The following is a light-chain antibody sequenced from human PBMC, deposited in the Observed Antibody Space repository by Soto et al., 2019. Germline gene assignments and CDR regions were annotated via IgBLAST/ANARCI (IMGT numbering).Light chain of an antibody. CDR1: QSVSSN. J-gene: IGKJ5*01. Sequence: EIVMTQSPATLSVSPGERATLSCRASQSVSSNLAWYQQKPGQAPRLLIYATSTRATGIPDRFSGSGSGTEFSLTISNLQSEDFAVYPCQQYDNKPPITFGQGTRLEIK. V-gene: IGKV3-15*01. CDR2: ATS. CDR3: QQYDNKPPIT.